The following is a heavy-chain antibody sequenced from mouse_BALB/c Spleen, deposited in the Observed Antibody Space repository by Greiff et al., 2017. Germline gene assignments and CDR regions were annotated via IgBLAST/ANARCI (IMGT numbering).Heavy chain of an antibody. Sequence: QVQLKESGAELMKPGASVKISCKATGYTFSSYWIEWVKQRPGHGLEWIGEILPGSGSTNYNEKFKGKATFTADTSSNTAYMQLSSLTSEDSAVYYCVPMITTDYWGQGTTLTVSS. D-gene: IGHD2-4*01. CDR3: VPMITTDY. V-gene: IGHV1-9*01. CDR1: GYTFSSYW. J-gene: IGHJ2*01. CDR2: ILPGSGST.